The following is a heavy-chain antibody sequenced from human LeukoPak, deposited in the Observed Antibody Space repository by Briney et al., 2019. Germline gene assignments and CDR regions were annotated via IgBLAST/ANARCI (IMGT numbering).Heavy chain of an antibody. CDR1: GFTFNDYA. CDR2: ISGDGGST. CDR3: AKDMAHIVATYFDY. Sequence: GGPLRFSCEASGFTFNDYAMNWFGQAPGKGLEWVSLISGDGGSTYYADSVKGRFTISRDNSKNSLYLQMNSLRTEDTALYYCAKDMAHIVATYFDYWGQGTLVTVSS. D-gene: IGHD5-12*01. V-gene: IGHV3-43*02. J-gene: IGHJ4*02.